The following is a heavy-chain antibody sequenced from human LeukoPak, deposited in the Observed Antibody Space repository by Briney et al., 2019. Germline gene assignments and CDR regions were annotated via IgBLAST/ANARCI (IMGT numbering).Heavy chain of an antibody. CDR1: GFTFSSYA. CDR2: ISGSGGST. CDR3: ARGPLYDILTGYSMGAFDI. Sequence: GGSLRLSCAASGFTFSSYAMSWVRQAPGKGLEWVSAISGSGGSTYYADSGKGRFTISRDNSKNTLYLQMNSLRAEDTAVYYCARGPLYDILTGYSMGAFDIWGQGTMVTVSS. V-gene: IGHV3-23*01. J-gene: IGHJ3*02. D-gene: IGHD3-9*01.